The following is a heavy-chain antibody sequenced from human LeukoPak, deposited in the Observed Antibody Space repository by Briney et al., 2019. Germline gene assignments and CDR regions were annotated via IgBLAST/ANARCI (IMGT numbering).Heavy chain of an antibody. CDR3: ARDRIPVLRFLEWSKGVD. D-gene: IGHD3-3*01. J-gene: IGHJ4*02. CDR2: ISYDGSNK. Sequence: PGGSLRLSCAASGFTFSSYGMHGVRQAPGKGLEWVAVISYDGSNKYYADSVKGRFTISRDNSKNTLYLQMNSLIAEDTAVYYCARDRIPVLRFLEWSKGVDWGQGTLVTVSS. CDR1: GFTFSSYG. V-gene: IGHV3-30*03.